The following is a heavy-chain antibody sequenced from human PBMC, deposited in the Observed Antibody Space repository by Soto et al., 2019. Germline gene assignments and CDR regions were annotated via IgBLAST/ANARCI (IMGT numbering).Heavy chain of an antibody. Sequence: GSLRLSCAASQFTFNNYWMNWVRQAPGKGLEWVANIKQDGSEKDYVDSVKGRFTISRDNAKNSLFLQMNSLRAEDTAVYYCARTQNYDFWSGYYKAPPYYHYGMDVWGQGTTVTVSS. CDR1: QFTFNNYW. CDR3: ARTQNYDFWSGYYKAPPYYHYGMDV. V-gene: IGHV3-7*03. D-gene: IGHD3-3*01. J-gene: IGHJ6*02. CDR2: IKQDGSEK.